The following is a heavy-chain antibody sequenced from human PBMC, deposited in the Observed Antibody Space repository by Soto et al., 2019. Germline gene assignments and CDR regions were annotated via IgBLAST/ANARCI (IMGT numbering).Heavy chain of an antibody. D-gene: IGHD1-26*01. CDR3: TKSQSGSYFAAFDI. CDR1: GDSFDTYV. J-gene: IGHJ3*02. Sequence: LRLSCVVSGDSFDTYVINWVRQAPGKGLEWVSAVTGSGVTTWYAESIKGRFTISRDNSKNTVFLQMNSLTAEDTALYYCTKSQSGSYFAAFDIWGQGTMVTVSS. CDR2: VTGSGVTT. V-gene: IGHV3-23*01.